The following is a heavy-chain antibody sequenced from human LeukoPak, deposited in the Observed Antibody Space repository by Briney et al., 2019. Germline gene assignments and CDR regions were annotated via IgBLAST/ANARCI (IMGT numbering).Heavy chain of an antibody. V-gene: IGHV3-23*01. CDR2: MSGSGGST. Sequence: GSLRLSCAASGLTFNNYGMTWVRQAPGRGLEWVSTMSGSGGSTYYADSVKGRFTISRDNSKDTLYLQMSSLRAEDTALYYCAKKESFGELSDWGQGTLVTVSS. J-gene: IGHJ4*02. D-gene: IGHD3-10*01. CDR3: AKKESFGELSD. CDR1: GLTFNNYG.